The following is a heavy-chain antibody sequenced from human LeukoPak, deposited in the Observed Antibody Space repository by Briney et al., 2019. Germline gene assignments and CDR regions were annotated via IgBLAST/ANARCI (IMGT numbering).Heavy chain of an antibody. V-gene: IGHV3-23*01. Sequence: PGGSLRLSCAASAFTFSSYAMSWVRQAPGKGLEWVSAISGSGGSIYYADSVKGRFTISRDNSKNTLYLQMNSLRAEDTAVYYCATKATIFGVVPHHWGQGTLVTVSS. J-gene: IGHJ5*02. CDR1: AFTFSSYA. CDR2: ISGSGGSI. CDR3: ATKATIFGVVPHH. D-gene: IGHD3-3*01.